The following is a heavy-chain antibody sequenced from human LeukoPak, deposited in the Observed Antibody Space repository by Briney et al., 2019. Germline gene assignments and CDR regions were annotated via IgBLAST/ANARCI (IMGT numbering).Heavy chain of an antibody. CDR2: IYYSGST. Sequence: SETLSLTCTVSGGSISSSSYYWGWIRQPPGKGLEWIGSIYYSGSTYYNPSLKSRVTISVATSKNQFSLKLSSVTAADTAVYYCARATVTTYYYYYYYMDVWGKGTTVTVSS. CDR1: GGSISSSSYY. CDR3: ARATVTTYYYYYYYMDV. J-gene: IGHJ6*03. D-gene: IGHD4-17*01. V-gene: IGHV4-39*01.